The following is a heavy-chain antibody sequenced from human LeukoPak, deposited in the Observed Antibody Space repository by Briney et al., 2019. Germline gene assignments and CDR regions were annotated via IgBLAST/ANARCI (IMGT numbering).Heavy chain of an antibody. CDR1: GYTFGGYY. D-gene: IGHD6-25*01. J-gene: IGHJ4*02. Sequence: ASVKVSCKASGYTFGGYYIHWVRQAPGQGLEWMGSINPLSGDTDFAQRFQGRITMTRDTSIRTVDMELTRLTSDDTAVYFCAKGAGRSNGYLDYWGQGTLVTVSS. V-gene: IGHV1-2*02. CDR3: AKGAGRSNGYLDY. CDR2: INPLSGDT.